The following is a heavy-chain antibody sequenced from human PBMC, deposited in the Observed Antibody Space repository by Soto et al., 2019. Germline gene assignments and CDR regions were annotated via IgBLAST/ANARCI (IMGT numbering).Heavy chain of an antibody. V-gene: IGHV1-69*13. CDR2: IIPIFGTA. Sequence: ASVKVSCKASGGTFSSYAISWVRQAPGQGLEWMGGIIPIFGTANYAQKFQGRVTITADESTSTAYMELSSLRSEDTAVYYCARAKSSGWNYYYYYGMDVWGQGTTVTVSS. CDR1: GGTFSSYA. D-gene: IGHD6-19*01. CDR3: ARAKSSGWNYYYYYGMDV. J-gene: IGHJ6*02.